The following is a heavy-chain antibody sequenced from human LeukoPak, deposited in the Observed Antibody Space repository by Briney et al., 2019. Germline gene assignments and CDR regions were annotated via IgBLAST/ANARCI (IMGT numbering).Heavy chain of an antibody. J-gene: IGHJ4*02. Sequence: PGRSLILSCAASGFTFSSYAMHWVRQAPGKGLKWVAVISYDGSNKYYADSVKGRFTISRDNSKNTLYLQMNSLRAEDTAVYYCAKSESYFRFDYWGQGTLVTVSS. CDR1: GFTFSSYA. CDR3: AKSESYFRFDY. D-gene: IGHD1-26*01. V-gene: IGHV3-30-3*01. CDR2: ISYDGSNK.